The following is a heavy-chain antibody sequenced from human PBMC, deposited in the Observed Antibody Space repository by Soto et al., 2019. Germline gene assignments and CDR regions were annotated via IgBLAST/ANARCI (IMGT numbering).Heavy chain of an antibody. D-gene: IGHD3-10*01. CDR1: GDTFTFYS. CDR3: ARSYGSGYRAFDY. V-gene: IGHV1-69*02. J-gene: IGHJ4*02. Sequence: QVQLVQSGAEVKKPGSSVRVSCKASGDTFTFYSINWVRQAPGLGLEWMGRINPILSMSNYAQRFQGRVTMTADKSTSTAYMELSSLRSEDTAMYCCARSYGSGYRAFDYWGQGALVTVSS. CDR2: INPILSMS.